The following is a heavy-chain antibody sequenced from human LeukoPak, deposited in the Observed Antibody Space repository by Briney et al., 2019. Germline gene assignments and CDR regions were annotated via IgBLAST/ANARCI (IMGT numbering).Heavy chain of an antibody. CDR3: AKTCNSGNCYYNY. Sequence: GGSLRLSCAASGFTFSNCAMSWVRQAPEKGLEWVSGISGSGSSTYYADSVKGRFTISRDNSENTLSLQMNSLRADDTAIYYCAKTCNSGNCYYNYWGQGTLVTVSS. CDR2: ISGSGSST. D-gene: IGHD2-15*01. V-gene: IGHV3-23*01. J-gene: IGHJ4*02. CDR1: GFTFSNCA.